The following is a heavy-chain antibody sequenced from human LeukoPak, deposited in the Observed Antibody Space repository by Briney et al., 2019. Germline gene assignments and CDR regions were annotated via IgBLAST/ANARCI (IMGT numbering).Heavy chain of an antibody. CDR3: ARTTATSRYGSGYFDN. V-gene: IGHV4-39*01. CDR2: IYYSGNT. J-gene: IGHJ4*02. D-gene: IGHD3-10*01. CDR1: GGSISSSNYY. Sequence: SSETLSLTCTVSGGSISSSNYYWGWIRQPPGKGLEWIGTIYYSGNTYYNPSLKSRVTISVDTSKNQFSLKLSSVTAADTAVYYCARTTATSRYGSGYFDNWGQGTLVTVSS.